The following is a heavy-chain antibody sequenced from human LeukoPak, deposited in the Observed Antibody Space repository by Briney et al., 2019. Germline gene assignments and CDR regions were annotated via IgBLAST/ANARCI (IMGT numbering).Heavy chain of an antibody. J-gene: IGHJ3*02. D-gene: IGHD1-26*01. CDR3: AGRLNSGSYLPHDAFDI. CDR2: IHYTGST. CDR1: GGSISSYY. V-gene: IGHV4-59*12. Sequence: KTSETLSLTCTVSGGSISSYYWSWIRQSPGKGLECIGYIHYTGSTNYNPSLKSRVTISVDKSKNQFSLKLSSVTAADTAVYYCAGRLNSGSYLPHDAFDIWGQGTMVTVSS.